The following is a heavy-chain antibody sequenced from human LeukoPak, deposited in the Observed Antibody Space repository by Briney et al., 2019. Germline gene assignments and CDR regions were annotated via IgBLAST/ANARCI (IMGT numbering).Heavy chain of an antibody. CDR2: INSGGIST. D-gene: IGHD6-13*01. Sequence: GGSLRLSCAASGFIFSSYWMHWVRQAPGKGLVWVSRINSGGISTSYADSVKGRFTISRDNAKNTLYLQMNSLRAEDTAVYYCARVGRIAAADTWGQGTLVTVSS. CDR3: ARVGRIAAADT. J-gene: IGHJ4*02. V-gene: IGHV3-74*01. CDR1: GFIFSSYW.